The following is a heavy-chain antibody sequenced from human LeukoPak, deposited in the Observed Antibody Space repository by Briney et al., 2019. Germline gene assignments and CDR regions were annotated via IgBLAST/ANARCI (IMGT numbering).Heavy chain of an antibody. V-gene: IGHV1-2*02. J-gene: IGHJ3*01. D-gene: IGHD6-13*01. Sequence: ASVKVSCKASGYTFTGYYMHWVRQAPGQGLEWIGWINPNSGGTNYAQKFQGRVTMTRDTSISTAYMELSRLRSDDTAVYYCARGRYSSSWYSLDVWGPGRMLTVSS. CDR2: INPNSGGT. CDR3: ARGRYSSSWYSLDV. CDR1: GYTFTGYY.